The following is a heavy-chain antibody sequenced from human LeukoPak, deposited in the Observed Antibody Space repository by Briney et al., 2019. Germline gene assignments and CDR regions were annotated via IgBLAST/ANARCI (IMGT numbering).Heavy chain of an antibody. J-gene: IGHJ4*02. CDR2: IDANNGDT. V-gene: IGHV1-2*02. CDR1: GCTFIGNY. CDR3: TRDPSSVPLCFFDY. Sequence: GASVKISCKDSGCTFIGNYLHWLRQAPGQGLEWMGWIDANNGDTKSAQKFQGRVTMSMDTSISTAYMDLSSLSPDDAAVYYCTRDPSSVPLCFFDYWGQGTLVTVSS. D-gene: IGHD2-2*01.